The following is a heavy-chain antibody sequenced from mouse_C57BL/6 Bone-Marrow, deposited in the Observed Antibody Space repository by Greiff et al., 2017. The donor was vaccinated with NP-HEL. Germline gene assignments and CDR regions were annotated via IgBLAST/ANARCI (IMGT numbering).Heavy chain of an antibody. D-gene: IGHD1-1*02. V-gene: IGHV1-54*01. CDR1: GYAFTNYL. Sequence: QVQLQQSGAELVRPGTSVKVSCKASGYAFTNYLIEWVKQRPGQGLEWIGVINPGSGGTNYNEKFKGKATLTADKSSSTAYMQLSSLTSEDSAVYFGARRGIYGHFDYWGQGTTLTVSS. CDR2: INPGSGGT. J-gene: IGHJ2*01. CDR3: ARRGIYGHFDY.